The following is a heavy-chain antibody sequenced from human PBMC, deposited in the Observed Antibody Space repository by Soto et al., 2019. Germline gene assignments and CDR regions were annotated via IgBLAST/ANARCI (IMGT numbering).Heavy chain of an antibody. J-gene: IGHJ4*02. CDR2: ISYDGSNK. Sequence: QVQLVESGGGVVQPGRSLRLSCAASGFTFSSYGMHWVRQAPGKGLEWVAVISYDGSNKYYADSVKGRFTISRDNSKNTLYLQMNSLRAEDTAVYYCAKDQDWAVAVAGTGVVGYWGQGTLVTVSS. D-gene: IGHD6-19*01. V-gene: IGHV3-30*18. CDR1: GFTFSSYG. CDR3: AKDQDWAVAVAGTGVVGY.